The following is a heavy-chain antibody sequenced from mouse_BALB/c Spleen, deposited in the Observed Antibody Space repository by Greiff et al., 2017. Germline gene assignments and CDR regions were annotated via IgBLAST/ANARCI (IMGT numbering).Heavy chain of an antibody. CDR2: ISTYYGNT. J-gene: IGHJ3*01. D-gene: IGHD1-1*01. Sequence: VQLQQSGPELVRPGVSVKISCKGSGYTFTDYAMHWVKQSHAKSLEWIGVISTYYGNTNYNQKFKGKATMTVDKSSSTAYMELARLTSEDSAIYYCARGYGSSSFAYWGQGTLVTVSA. V-gene: IGHV1-67*01. CDR1: GYTFTDYA. CDR3: ARGYGSSSFAY.